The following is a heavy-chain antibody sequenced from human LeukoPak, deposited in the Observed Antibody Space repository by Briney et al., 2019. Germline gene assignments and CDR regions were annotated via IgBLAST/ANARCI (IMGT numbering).Heavy chain of an antibody. D-gene: IGHD5-24*01. Sequence: GGSLRLSCAASGFTFSSYSMNWVRQAPGKGLEWVSSISSSSSYIYYADSVKGRFTISRDNAKNSLYLQMNSLRAEDTAVYYCARDMDGYISYAFDIWGQGTMVTVSS. CDR1: GFTFSSYS. CDR2: ISSSSSYI. CDR3: ARDMDGYISYAFDI. J-gene: IGHJ3*02. V-gene: IGHV3-21*01.